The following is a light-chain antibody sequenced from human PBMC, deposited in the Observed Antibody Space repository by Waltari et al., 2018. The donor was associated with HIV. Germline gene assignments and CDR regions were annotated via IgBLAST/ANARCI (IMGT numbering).Light chain of an antibody. V-gene: IGKV4-1*01. Sequence: VLTQSPASLAGPFGARATLDCWSSPSVLSRSNNENYLAWYQQKPGQPPKLLIYWAFTRDSGVPDRFSGSGSGTDFSLTISSLQAEDVAVYYCQQYYSSPRTFGQGTKVEIK. J-gene: IGKJ1*01. CDR3: QQYYSSPRT. CDR2: WAF. CDR1: PSVLSRSNNENY.